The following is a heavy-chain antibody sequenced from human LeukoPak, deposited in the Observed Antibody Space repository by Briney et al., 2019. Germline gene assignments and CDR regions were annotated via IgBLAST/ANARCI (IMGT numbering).Heavy chain of an antibody. CDR2: ISPSGTDI. D-gene: IGHD1-14*01. J-gene: IGHJ4*02. Sequence: GGSLRLSCAVSGFTFSSYAMSWVRQAPGKGLESLSYISPSGTDISYADSVKGRFTISRDNAKNSLYLQMNSLRVEDTAVYYCTRDPRNLDYWGQGTLVTVSS. V-gene: IGHV3-21*05. CDR1: GFTFSSYA. CDR3: TRDPRNLDY.